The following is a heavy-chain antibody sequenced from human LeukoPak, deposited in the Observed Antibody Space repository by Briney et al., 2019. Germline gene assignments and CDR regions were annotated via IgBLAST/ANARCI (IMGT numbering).Heavy chain of an antibody. V-gene: IGHV4-34*01. Sequence: KPSETLSLTCAVYGGSFSGYYWSWIRQPPGKGLEWIGEINHSGSTNYNPSLKSRVTISVDTSKNQFSLKLSSVTAADTAVYYCARFSMVRGVKETPQYNWFDPWGQGTLVTVSS. D-gene: IGHD3-10*01. CDR3: ARFSMVRGVKETPQYNWFDP. CDR2: INHSGST. CDR1: GGSFSGYY. J-gene: IGHJ5*02.